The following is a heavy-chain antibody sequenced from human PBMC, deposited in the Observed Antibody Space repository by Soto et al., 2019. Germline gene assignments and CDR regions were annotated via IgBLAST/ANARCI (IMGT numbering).Heavy chain of an antibody. CDR1: GFTFSEYA. V-gene: IGHV3-23*01. J-gene: IGHJ3*02. CDR3: AKDFVGRNGIYDPFDI. Sequence: EAQLLESGGGLVQPGGSLRLSCTASGFTFSEYAMSWVRQAPGKGLEWVSAIGGDGSKPEYADSVRGRFTVSRDNSQNSWYLQMGSRRAEDAAIYYCAKDFVGRNGIYDPFDIWGQGTMVTVSS. CDR2: IGGDGSKP. D-gene: IGHD3-3*02.